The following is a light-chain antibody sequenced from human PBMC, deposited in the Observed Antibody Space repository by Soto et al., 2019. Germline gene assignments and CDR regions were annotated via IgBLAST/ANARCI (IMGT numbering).Light chain of an antibody. CDR1: SSNIGGNS. CDR2: DDD. J-gene: IGLJ1*01. Sequence: VLTQPPSVSAAPGQKVTIPCSGSSSNIGGNSVSWYQQLPGTAPKLLIYDDDKRPSGIPDRFSGSKSGTSATLGITGFQTGDEADYYCGSWDSSLSAYVFATGTKVTVL. V-gene: IGLV1-51*01. CDR3: GSWDSSLSAYV.